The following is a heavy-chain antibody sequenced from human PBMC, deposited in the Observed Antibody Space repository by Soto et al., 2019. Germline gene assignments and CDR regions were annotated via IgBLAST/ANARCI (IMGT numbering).Heavy chain of an antibody. J-gene: IGHJ4*02. Sequence: GASVKVSCKASGYTFTGYYMHWVRQAPGQGLEWMGWINPNSGGTNYAQKFQGWVTMTRDTSISTAYMELSRLRSDDTAVYYCASDMSIAALPAYYFDYWGQGTLVTVSS. CDR2: INPNSGGT. CDR3: ASDMSIAALPAYYFDY. V-gene: IGHV1-2*04. D-gene: IGHD6-6*01. CDR1: GYTFTGYY.